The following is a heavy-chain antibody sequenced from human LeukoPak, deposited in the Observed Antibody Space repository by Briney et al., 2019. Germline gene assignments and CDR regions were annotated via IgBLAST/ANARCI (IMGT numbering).Heavy chain of an antibody. V-gene: IGHV3-30*03. Sequence: PGGSLRLSCAASGFTFSDYYMSWIRQAPGKGLEWVAVISYDGSNKYYADSVKGRFTISRDNSKNTLYLQMNSLRSDDTAVYYCARDLSRVGLQYLYYYYYGMDVWGQGTTVTVSS. CDR2: ISYDGSNK. D-gene: IGHD4-11*01. J-gene: IGHJ6*02. CDR1: GFTFSDYY. CDR3: ARDLSRVGLQYLYYYYYGMDV.